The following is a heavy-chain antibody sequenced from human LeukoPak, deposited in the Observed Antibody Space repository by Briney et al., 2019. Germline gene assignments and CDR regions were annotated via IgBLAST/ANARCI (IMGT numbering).Heavy chain of an antibody. J-gene: IGHJ4*02. CDR2: IYYSGST. D-gene: IGHD3-16*01. V-gene: IGHV4-59*02. Sequence: SETLSLTCTVSGGSVSSHYWSWIRQPPGKGLEWIGYIYYSGSTNYNPSLKSRVTISVDTSKNQFSLKLSSVTAADTAVYYCARTPYRNYFDYWGQGTLVTVSS. CDR3: ARTPYRNYFDY. CDR1: GGSVSSHY.